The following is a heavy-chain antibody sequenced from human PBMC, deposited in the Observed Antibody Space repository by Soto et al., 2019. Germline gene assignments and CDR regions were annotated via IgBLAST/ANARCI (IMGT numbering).Heavy chain of an antibody. CDR2: IYFSGSN. CDR3: ARGLYGYYAFDH. D-gene: IGHD4-17*01. V-gene: IGHV4-30-4*01. CDR1: GASIRSSDYY. J-gene: IGHJ4*02. Sequence: SETLSLTCTVSGASIRSSDYYWSWIRQPPGEGLEWIGYIYFSGSNYYNPSLKSRVTISEDTSNNHFSLKLSSVTAADTAVYYCARGLYGYYAFDHWGQGALVTVSS.